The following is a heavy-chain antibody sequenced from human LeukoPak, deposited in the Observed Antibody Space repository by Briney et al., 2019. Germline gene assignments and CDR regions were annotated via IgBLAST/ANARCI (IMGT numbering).Heavy chain of an antibody. Sequence: GASVKVSCKASGYTFTSYGISWVRQAPGQGLEWMGWISAYNGNTNYAQKLQGRVTMTTDTSTSTAYMELRSLRSDDTAVYYCARGLHDYGDYVRLDYWGQGTLVTVSS. CDR2: ISAYNGNT. D-gene: IGHD4-17*01. CDR3: ARGLHDYGDYVRLDY. V-gene: IGHV1-18*01. J-gene: IGHJ4*02. CDR1: GYTFTSYG.